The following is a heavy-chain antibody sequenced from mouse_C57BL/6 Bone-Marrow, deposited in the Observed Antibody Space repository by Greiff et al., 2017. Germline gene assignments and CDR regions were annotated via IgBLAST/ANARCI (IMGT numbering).Heavy chain of an antibody. CDR2: ISDGGSYT. CDR1: GFTFSSYA. V-gene: IGHV5-4*01. Sequence: DVQLVESGGGLVKPGGSLKLSCAASGFTFSSYAMSWVRQTPEKRLEWVATISDGGSYTYYPDNVKGRFTISRDNAKNNLYLQMSHLKSEDTAMYYCANFAYWGQGTLVTVSA. J-gene: IGHJ3*01. CDR3: ANFAY.